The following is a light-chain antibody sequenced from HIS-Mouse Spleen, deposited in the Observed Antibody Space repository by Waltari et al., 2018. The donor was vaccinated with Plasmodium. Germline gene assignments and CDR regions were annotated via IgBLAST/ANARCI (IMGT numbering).Light chain of an antibody. CDR2: LNSDGSH. V-gene: IGLV4-69*01. Sequence: QLVLTQSPSASASLGASVKLTCTLSSGHSSYAIAWHQQQPEKGPRYLMKLNSDGSHSKGDGIPVRFSGSSSGAERYLTISSLQSEDEADYYWQTWGTGMVFGGGTKLTVL. CDR1: SGHSSYA. J-gene: IGLJ3*02. CDR3: QTWGTGMV.